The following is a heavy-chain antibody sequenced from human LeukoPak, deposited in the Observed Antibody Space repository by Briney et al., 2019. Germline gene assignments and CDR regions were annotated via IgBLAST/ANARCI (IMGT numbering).Heavy chain of an antibody. V-gene: IGHV3-74*01. CDR2: INNDGSST. Sequence: PGGSLRLSCAASGFTFSPYWMHWVRHAPGKGPVWVSRINNDGSSTWYAESVKGRFTISRDNARNTLSLQMHSLRAEDTALYYCARDQDGVGATIDLWGQGTLVTVSS. CDR1: GFTFSPYW. D-gene: IGHD1-26*01. J-gene: IGHJ5*02. CDR3: ARDQDGVGATIDL.